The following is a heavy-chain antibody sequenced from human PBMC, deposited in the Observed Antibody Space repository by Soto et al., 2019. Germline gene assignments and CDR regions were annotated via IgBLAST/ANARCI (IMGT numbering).Heavy chain of an antibody. CDR1: GYSFTIYW. CDR2: IDPSDSYT. V-gene: IGHV5-10-1*01. CDR3: ARRMIAAAGIAYGMDV. D-gene: IGHD6-13*01. J-gene: IGHJ6*02. Sequence: GESLKISCNGSGYSFTIYWISWVRQMPGKGLEWMGRIDPSDSYTNYSPSFQGHVTISADKSISTAYLQWSSLKASDTAMYYCARRMIAAAGIAYGMDVWGQGTTVTVSS.